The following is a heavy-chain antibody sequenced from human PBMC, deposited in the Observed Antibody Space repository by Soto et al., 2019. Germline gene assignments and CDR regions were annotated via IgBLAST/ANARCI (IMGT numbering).Heavy chain of an antibody. CDR1: CGSIRSGGYY. CDR3: ARDEGFTHY. Sequence: SETLSLTCTVSCGSIRSGGYYWSWIRQHPGKGPEWIGYIYYSGTTHYNPSLKSRLSISVDTSKNQFSLKLSSVTAADTAVYYCARDEGFTHYWGQGTLVTVSS. J-gene: IGHJ4*02. D-gene: IGHD2-15*01. CDR2: IYYSGTT. V-gene: IGHV4-31*03.